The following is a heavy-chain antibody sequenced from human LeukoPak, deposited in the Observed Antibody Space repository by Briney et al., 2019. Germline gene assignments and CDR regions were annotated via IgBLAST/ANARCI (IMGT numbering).Heavy chain of an antibody. D-gene: IGHD3/OR15-3a*01. J-gene: IGHJ6*03. CDR3: ARLRTRGYYYYYMDV. V-gene: IGHV7-4-1*02. CDR1: GYTFTSYA. Sequence: ASVKVSCKASGYTFTSYAMNWVRKPPGQGLEWMGWINTNTGNPTYAQAFTGRFVFSLDTSVSTAYLQISSLKAEDTAVYYCARLRTRGYYYYYMDVWGKGTTVTVSS. CDR2: INTNTGNP.